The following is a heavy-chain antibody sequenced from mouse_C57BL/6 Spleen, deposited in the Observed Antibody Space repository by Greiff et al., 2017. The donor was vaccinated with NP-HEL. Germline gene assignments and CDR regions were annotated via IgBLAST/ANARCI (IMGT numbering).Heavy chain of an antibody. J-gene: IGHJ4*01. CDR3: ARSDLGRGYYAMDY. Sequence: VQLQQSRAELVRPGASVKLSCKASGYTFTDYYINWVKQRPGQGLEWIARIYPGSGNTYYNEKFKGKATLTAEKSSSTAYMQLSSLTSEDSAVYFCARSDLGRGYYAMDYWGQGTSVTVSS. CDR2: IYPGSGNT. CDR1: GYTFTDYY. V-gene: IGHV1-76*01. D-gene: IGHD4-1*01.